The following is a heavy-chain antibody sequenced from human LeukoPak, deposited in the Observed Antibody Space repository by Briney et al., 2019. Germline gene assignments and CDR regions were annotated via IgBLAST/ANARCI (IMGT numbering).Heavy chain of an antibody. CDR1: GYTFTSYG. CDR2: INPSGGST. Sequence: ASVKVSCKASGYTFTSYGISWVRQAPGQGLEWMGIINPSGGSTSYAQKFQGRVTMTRDTSTSTVYMELSSLRSEDTAVYYCARDRISYCSGGSCNLGWFDPWGQGTLVTVSS. V-gene: IGHV1-46*01. D-gene: IGHD2-15*01. CDR3: ARDRISYCSGGSCNLGWFDP. J-gene: IGHJ5*02.